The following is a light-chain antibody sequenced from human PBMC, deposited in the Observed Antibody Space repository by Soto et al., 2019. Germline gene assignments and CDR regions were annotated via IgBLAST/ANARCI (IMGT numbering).Light chain of an antibody. V-gene: IGKV3-20*01. CDR3: QQYGSTPT. CDR2: DAS. Sequence: EIVLAPSPATVSLSPGERATLSCRASQSVRNSLLAWYKQKPGQPPRILIYDASTRATGIPDRFSGSGSGTDSTLTIRRLQPEDFAVDYCQQYGSTPTFGPGTKVDIK. J-gene: IGKJ1*01. CDR1: QSVRNSL.